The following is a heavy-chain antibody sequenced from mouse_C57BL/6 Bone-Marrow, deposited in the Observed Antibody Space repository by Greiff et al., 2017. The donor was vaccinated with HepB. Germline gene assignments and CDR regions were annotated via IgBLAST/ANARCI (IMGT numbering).Heavy chain of an antibody. CDR1: GYTFTDYY. V-gene: IGHV1-26*01. D-gene: IGHD2-1*01. J-gene: IGHJ1*03. CDR3: ARVRGYYGKSWYFDV. Sequence: EVQLQQSGPELVKPGASVKISCKASGYTFTDYYMNWVKQSHGKSLEWIGDINPNNGGTSYNQKFKGKATLTVDKSSSTAYMELRSLTSEDSAVYYCARVRGYYGKSWYFDVWGTGTTVTVSS. CDR2: INPNNGGT.